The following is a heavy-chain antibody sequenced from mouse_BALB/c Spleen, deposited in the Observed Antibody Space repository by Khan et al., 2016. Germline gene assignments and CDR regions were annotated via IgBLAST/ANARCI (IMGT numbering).Heavy chain of an antibody. CDR1: GFTFTDYY. D-gene: IGHD2-2*01. Sequence: EVELVESGGGLVQPGGSLRLSCATSGFTFTDYYMSWVRQPPGKALEWLGFIRNKANGYTTEYSASVKGRFTISRDNSQSILYLQMNTLRAEDSATYYCARDRGYDYWGQGTTLTVSS. CDR3: ARDRGYDY. J-gene: IGHJ2*01. CDR2: IRNKANGYTT. V-gene: IGHV7-3*02.